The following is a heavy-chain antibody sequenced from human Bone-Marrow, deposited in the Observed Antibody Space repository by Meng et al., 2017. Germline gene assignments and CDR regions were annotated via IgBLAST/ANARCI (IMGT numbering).Heavy chain of an antibody. V-gene: IGHV3-30*04. J-gene: IGHJ4*02. CDR3: ARAYYFESSGYSFLGSYYFDY. Sequence: GGSLRLSCAASGFTFSSYAMHWVRQAPGKGLEWVAVISYDGSNKYYADSVKGRFTISRDNSNNTLLLQVNSLRAEDTAVYYCARAYYFESSGYSFLGSYYFDYWGQGTPVTVSS. CDR2: ISYDGSNK. CDR1: GFTFSSYA. D-gene: IGHD3-22*01.